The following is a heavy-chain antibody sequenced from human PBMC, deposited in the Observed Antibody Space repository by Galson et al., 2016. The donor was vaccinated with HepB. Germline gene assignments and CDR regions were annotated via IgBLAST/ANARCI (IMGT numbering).Heavy chain of an antibody. D-gene: IGHD3-22*01. CDR2: ITGSGVSS. V-gene: IGHV3-23*01. CDR1: GFTFRDST. CDR3: AKDGGTWGYYYGDWNLNL. Sequence: SLRLSCAASGFTFRDSTMTWVRQAPGKGLEWVSTITGSGVSSYYADSVKGRFTISSDNSKNNVYLQMNSLRADDTAVYYCAKDGGTWGYYYGDWNLNLWGRGTLVTVSS. J-gene: IGHJ2*01.